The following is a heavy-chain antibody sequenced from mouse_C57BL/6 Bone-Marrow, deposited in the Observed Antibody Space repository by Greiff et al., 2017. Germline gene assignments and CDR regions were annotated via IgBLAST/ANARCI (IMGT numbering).Heavy chain of an antibody. D-gene: IGHD1-1*01. V-gene: IGHV1-81*01. Sequence: VKLMESGAELARPGASVKLSCKASGYTFTSYGISWVKQRTGQGLEWIGEIYPRSGNTYYNEKFKGKATLTADKSSSTAYMELRSLTSEDSAVYFCARNYGSSYDDWGQGTTLTVSS. CDR3: ARNYGSSYDD. CDR2: IYPRSGNT. CDR1: GYTFTSYG. J-gene: IGHJ2*01.